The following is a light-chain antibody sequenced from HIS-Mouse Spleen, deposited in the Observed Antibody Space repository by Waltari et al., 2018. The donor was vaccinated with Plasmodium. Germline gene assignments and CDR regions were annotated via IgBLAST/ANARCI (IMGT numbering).Light chain of an antibody. V-gene: IGLV3-1*01. CDR3: QAWDSSVV. J-gene: IGLJ2*01. CDR1: ILGDKY. Sequence: SYELTQPPSVSVSPGPTASITSSGAILGDKYACWYQQKPGQSPVLVIYQDSKRPPGIPERFSGSNSGNTATLTISGTQAMDEADYYCQAWDSSVVFGGGTKLTVL. CDR2: QDS.